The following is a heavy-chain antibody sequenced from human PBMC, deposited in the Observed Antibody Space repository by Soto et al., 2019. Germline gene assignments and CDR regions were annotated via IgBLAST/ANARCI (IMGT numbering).Heavy chain of an antibody. J-gene: IGHJ5*02. D-gene: IGHD3-16*01. Sequence: QITLKESGRTLVKPTQTLTLTCTFSGFSLSTTGVGVGWIRQPPGKALEWLALIYWDGDKRYSPSLKSRLTVTKATSNNQVVLTMSTMDPVATTTYYCAHIANSYQFDWFDPGGQGILVTVSS. V-gene: IGHV2-5*02. CDR2: IYWDGDK. CDR1: GFSLSTTGVG. CDR3: AHIANSYQFDWFDP.